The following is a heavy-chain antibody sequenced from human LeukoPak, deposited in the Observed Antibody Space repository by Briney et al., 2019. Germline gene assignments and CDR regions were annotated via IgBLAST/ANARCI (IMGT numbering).Heavy chain of an antibody. D-gene: IGHD3-22*01. CDR2: INHSGST. Sequence: PSETLSLTCAVYGGSFSGYYWSWIRQPPGKGLEWIGEINHSGSTNYNPSLKSRVTISVDTSKNQFSLKLSSVTAADTAVYYCARDRYYYDSSGYSNWFDPWGQGTLVTVSS. V-gene: IGHV4-34*01. J-gene: IGHJ5*02. CDR3: ARDRYYYDSSGYSNWFDP. CDR1: GGSFSGYY.